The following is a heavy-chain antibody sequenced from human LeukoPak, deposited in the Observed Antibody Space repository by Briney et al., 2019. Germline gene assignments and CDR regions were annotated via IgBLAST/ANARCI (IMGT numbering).Heavy chain of an antibody. CDR3: ARELASGD. D-gene: IGHD1-1*01. Sequence: GGSPRLSCAASGFTFSTYWMHWVRQAPGKGLVWVSQINTDGNSTTYADSVKGRFTVSRDNAKNTLYLQMNSLRAEDTAVYYCARELASGDWGQGTLLTVPS. CDR1: GFTFSTYW. J-gene: IGHJ4*02. V-gene: IGHV3-74*01. CDR2: INTDGNST.